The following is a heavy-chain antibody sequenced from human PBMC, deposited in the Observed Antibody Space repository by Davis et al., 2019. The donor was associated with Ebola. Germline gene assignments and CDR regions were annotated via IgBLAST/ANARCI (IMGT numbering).Heavy chain of an antibody. CDR2: INSDGSNT. CDR1: GFTFSSYW. Sequence: GESLKISCATSGFTFSSYWMHWVRQVPGKGLVWVSRINSDGSNTFYADSVKGRFTISRDNAKTTLYLQMNSLRADDTAVYYCARGTRTTPRSAFDFWGQGTMVTVSS. J-gene: IGHJ3*01. CDR3: ARGTRTTPRSAFDF. V-gene: IGHV3-74*01. D-gene: IGHD1/OR15-1a*01.